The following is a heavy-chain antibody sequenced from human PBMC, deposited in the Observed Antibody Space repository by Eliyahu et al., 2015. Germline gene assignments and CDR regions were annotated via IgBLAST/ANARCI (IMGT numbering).Heavy chain of an antibody. Sequence: QVQLVQSGAEVKKPGASVKVSCKASGYTFTSYAMHWVRQAPGPRLEWMGWINAGNGNTKYSQKFQGRVTITRDTSASTAYMELSSLRSEDTAVYYCASGYYDSSGYSYPFDYWGQGTLVTVSS. CDR1: GYTFTSYA. CDR2: INAGNGNT. D-gene: IGHD3-22*01. CDR3: ASGYYDSSGYSYPFDY. J-gene: IGHJ4*02. V-gene: IGHV1-3*01.